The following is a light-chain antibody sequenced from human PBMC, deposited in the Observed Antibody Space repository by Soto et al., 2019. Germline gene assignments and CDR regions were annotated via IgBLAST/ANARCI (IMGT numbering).Light chain of an antibody. Sequence: EIVMTQSPATLSVSPGERATLSCRASQSVSTNLAWYQQKPGQAPSLLIYGTSTRATGIPASFSGSGSGTEFTLTISRLQSEDFAVYYCQQYNNWPRTFGQGTKVEIK. J-gene: IGKJ1*01. CDR3: QQYNNWPRT. V-gene: IGKV3-15*01. CDR1: QSVSTN. CDR2: GTS.